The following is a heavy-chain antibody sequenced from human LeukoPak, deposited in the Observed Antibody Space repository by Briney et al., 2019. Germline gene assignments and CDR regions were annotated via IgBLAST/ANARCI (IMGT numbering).Heavy chain of an antibody. CDR2: IRSKANSYAT. J-gene: IGHJ6*02. CDR3: ARDKNVDTAMVMDGMDV. Sequence: PGGSLKLSCAASGFTFSGSAMHWVRQASGKGLEWVGRIRSKANSYATAYAASVKGRFTISRDDSKDTAYLQMNSLKTEDTAVYYCARDKNVDTAMVMDGMDVWGQGTTVTVSS. V-gene: IGHV3-73*01. D-gene: IGHD5-18*01. CDR1: GFTFSGSA.